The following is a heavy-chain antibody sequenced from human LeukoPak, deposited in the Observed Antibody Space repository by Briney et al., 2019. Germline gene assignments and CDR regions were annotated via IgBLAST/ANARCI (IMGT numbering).Heavy chain of an antibody. V-gene: IGHV3-21*01. CDR1: GFTFSSYS. CDR3: ARDYHSSGWYKTFDY. Sequence: GGSLRLSCAASGFTFSSYSMNWVRQAPGKGLEWVSSISSSSSYIYYADSVKGRFTISRDNAKNSLYLQMNSLRAEDTAVYYCARDYHSSGWYKTFDYWGQGTLVTVSS. D-gene: IGHD6-19*01. CDR2: ISSSSSYI. J-gene: IGHJ4*02.